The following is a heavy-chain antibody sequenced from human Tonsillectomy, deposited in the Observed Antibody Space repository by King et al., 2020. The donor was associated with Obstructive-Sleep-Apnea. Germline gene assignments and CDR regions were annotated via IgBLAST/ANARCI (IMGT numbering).Heavy chain of an antibody. CDR1: GYTFTDHY. Sequence: EQLVQSGAEVKKPGASMKVSCRASGYTFTDHYIHWVRQAPGQGLEWMGWVNPYSGGTEYAQKFQGRVTMTRDTSISTSYMDLTSLRSDATAVYYCARDCGTHRFNWFDAWGQGTLVTVSS. CDR3: ARDCGTHRFNWFDA. CDR2: VNPYSGGT. V-gene: IGHV1-2*02. J-gene: IGHJ5*02. D-gene: IGHD2-21*01.